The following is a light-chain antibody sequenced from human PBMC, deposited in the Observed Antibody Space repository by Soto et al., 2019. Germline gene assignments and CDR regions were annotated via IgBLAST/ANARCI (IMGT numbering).Light chain of an antibody. V-gene: IGKV1-39*01. CDR1: QDIGNY. J-gene: IGKJ4*01. CDR3: QQTYSSPLT. Sequence: IQMTQSHSSLSASVGDIVTISCQANQDIGNYLNWYQHKPGKAPNLLIYAASSLKPGVPSRFSGSGSGTDFTLTISSLQPEDFATYYCQQTYSSPLTFGGGTKVDI. CDR2: AAS.